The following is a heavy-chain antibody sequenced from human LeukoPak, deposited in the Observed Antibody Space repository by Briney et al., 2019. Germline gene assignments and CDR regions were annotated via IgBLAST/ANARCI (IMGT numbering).Heavy chain of an antibody. J-gene: IGHJ4*02. V-gene: IGHV1-2*04. CDR3: ARGLSIAVAYYFDY. D-gene: IGHD6-19*01. CDR1: GYTFSDYA. Sequence: ASVKVSCKASGYTFSDYAMHWVRQAPGQGLEWMGWINPNSGGTNYAQKFQGWVTMTRDTSISTAYMELSRLRSDDTAVYYCARGLSIAVAYYFDYWGQGTLVTVSS. CDR2: INPNSGGT.